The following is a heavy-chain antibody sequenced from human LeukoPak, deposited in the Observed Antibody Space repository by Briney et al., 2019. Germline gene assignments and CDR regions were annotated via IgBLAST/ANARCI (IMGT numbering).Heavy chain of an antibody. J-gene: IGHJ5*02. Sequence: PGGSLRLSCAASGFTFSSYGMHWVRQAPGKGLEWVAFIRYDGSNKYYADSVKGRFTISRDNSKNTLYLQMNSLRAEDTAVYYCARRITMVRGGSWFDPWGQGTLVTVSS. CDR3: ARRITMVRGGSWFDP. D-gene: IGHD3-10*01. CDR1: GFTFSSYG. CDR2: IRYDGSNK. V-gene: IGHV3-30*02.